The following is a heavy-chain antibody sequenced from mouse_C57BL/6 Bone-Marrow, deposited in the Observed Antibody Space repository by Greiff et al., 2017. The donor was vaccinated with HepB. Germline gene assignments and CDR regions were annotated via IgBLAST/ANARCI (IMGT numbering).Heavy chain of an antibody. V-gene: IGHV1-50*01. J-gene: IGHJ2*01. CDR2: IDPSDSYT. CDR3: ERSHPDY. CDR1: GYTFTSYW. Sequence: QVQLQQPGAELVKPGASVKLSCKASGYTFTSYWMQWVKQRPGQGLEWIGEIDPSDSYTNYNQKFKGKATLTVDTSSSTAYMQLSSLTSEDSAVYNCERSHPDYWGQGTTLTVSS.